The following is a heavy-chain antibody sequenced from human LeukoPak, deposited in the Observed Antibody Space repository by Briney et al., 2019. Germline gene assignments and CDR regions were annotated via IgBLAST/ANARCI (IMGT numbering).Heavy chain of an antibody. CDR3: AKGSGSYSAGDYFDY. CDR2: ISGSGGST. V-gene: IGHV3-23*01. Sequence: GGSLRLSCAASGFTFSSYAMSWVRQAPGKGLEWVSAISGSGGSTYYADSVKGRFTISRDNSKNTLYLQMNSLRAEGTAVYYCAKGSGSYSAGDYFDYWGQGTLVTVSS. J-gene: IGHJ4*02. D-gene: IGHD1-26*01. CDR1: GFTFSSYA.